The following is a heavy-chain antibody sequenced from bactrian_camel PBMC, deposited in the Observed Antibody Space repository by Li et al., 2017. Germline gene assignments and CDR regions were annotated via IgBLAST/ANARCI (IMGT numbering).Heavy chain of an antibody. V-gene: IGHV3S40*01. CDR1: GDTYERTC. Sequence: VQLVESGGGSVQAGGSLRLSCAGSGDTYERTCMGWFRQAPGKGLEWVSGFKSGEISTYYSDSVKGRFTISRDNAKNTVYLQMNSLKPENTAVYYCVGDLSGYTGPPYWGQGTQVTVS. D-gene: IGHD3*01. J-gene: IGHJ4*01. CDR2: FKSGEIST. CDR3: VGDLSGYTGPPY.